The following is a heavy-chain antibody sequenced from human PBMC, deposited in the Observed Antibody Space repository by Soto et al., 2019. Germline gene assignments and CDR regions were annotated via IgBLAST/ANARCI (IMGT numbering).Heavy chain of an antibody. J-gene: IGHJ4*02. CDR2: IYYSGST. CDR3: ARVAADRVFDY. V-gene: IGHV4-59*01. CDR1: GGSISSYY. D-gene: IGHD6-19*01. Sequence: PSETLSLTCTVSGGSISSYYWSWIRQPPGKGLEWIGYIYYSGSTNYNPSLKSRVTISVDTSKNQFSLKLSSVTAADTAVYYCARVAADRVFDYWGQGTLVTVSS.